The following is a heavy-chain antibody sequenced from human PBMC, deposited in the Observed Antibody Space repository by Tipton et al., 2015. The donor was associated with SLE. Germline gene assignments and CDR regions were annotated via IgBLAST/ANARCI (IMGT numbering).Heavy chain of an antibody. Sequence: QLVQSGGGLVQPGGSLRLSCAAYGLTFNVYAMHWVRQAPGEGLEWVSTISYDGTNKDYADSVKGRFTTSRDNSHNTLHLLMQSLRPEDTAVYFCARDGDDDGAFDMWGQGTMVSVSS. J-gene: IGHJ3*02. CDR1: GLTFNVYA. CDR2: ISYDGTNK. CDR3: ARDGDDDGAFDM. D-gene: IGHD5-24*01. V-gene: IGHV3-30*04.